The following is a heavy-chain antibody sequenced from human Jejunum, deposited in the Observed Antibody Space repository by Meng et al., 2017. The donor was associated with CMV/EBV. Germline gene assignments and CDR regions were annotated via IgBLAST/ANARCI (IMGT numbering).Heavy chain of an antibody. D-gene: IGHD2-15*01. CDR2: IIPILDIA. CDR1: GDTFTNYT. J-gene: IGHJ5*02. Sequence: QVQLVQSGAEVKRPGASVKISCKASGDTFTNYTIAWVRQAPGQGLEWMGGIIPILDIAKYAQKFQGRVTISADKSTRTDYMELSSLRSEDTAVYYCAKYCSGSNCYSWIDPWGQGTLVTVSS. V-gene: IGHV1-69*10. CDR3: AKYCSGSNCYSWIDP.